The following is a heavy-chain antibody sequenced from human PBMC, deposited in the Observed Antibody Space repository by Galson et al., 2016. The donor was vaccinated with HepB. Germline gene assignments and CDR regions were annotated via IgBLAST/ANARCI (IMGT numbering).Heavy chain of an antibody. CDR3: AREPETTQDDFDI. J-gene: IGHJ3*02. Sequence: SETLSLTCAVSGASIRSSYWSWIRQPPGGGLEWIGFISYSGVTNYNPSLKSRVSISTDTSKNEISLKLFSVTAEDTAMYDCAREPETTQDDFDIWGQGTMAIVSS. D-gene: IGHD1-1*01. V-gene: IGHV4-59*01. CDR2: ISYSGVT. CDR1: GASIRSSY.